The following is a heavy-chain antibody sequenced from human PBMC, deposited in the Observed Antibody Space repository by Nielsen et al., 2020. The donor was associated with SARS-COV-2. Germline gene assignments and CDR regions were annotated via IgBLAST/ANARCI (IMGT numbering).Heavy chain of an antibody. CDR1: GFTFSSYD. V-gene: IGHV3-13*04. D-gene: IGHD6-13*01. J-gene: IGHJ6*02. CDR2: IGTAGDT. CDR3: AREGWSSSWYEVADYYYGMDV. Sequence: GGSLRLSCAASGFTFSSYDMHWVRQATGKGLEWVSAIGTAGDTYYPGSVKGRFTISRENAKNSLYLQMNSLRAGDTAVYYCAREGWSSSWYEVADYYYGMDVWGQGTTVTVSS.